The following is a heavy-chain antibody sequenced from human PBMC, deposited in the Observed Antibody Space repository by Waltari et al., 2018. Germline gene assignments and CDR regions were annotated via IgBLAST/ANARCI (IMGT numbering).Heavy chain of an antibody. Sequence: QVQLQESGPGLVKPSDTLSLTCTVSGGSISSYYWSWIRQPPGKGLEWIGSSYYSGSTNDNPSLRSRGTNSVDTSTNQFSLKLSAVTAADTAVYYWSRVSVLPAATSRDYYYYGMDVWGQGTTVTVSS. CDR1: GGSISSYY. D-gene: IGHD2-2*01. CDR2: SYYSGST. CDR3: SRVSVLPAATSRDYYYYGMDV. V-gene: IGHV4-59*07. J-gene: IGHJ6*02.